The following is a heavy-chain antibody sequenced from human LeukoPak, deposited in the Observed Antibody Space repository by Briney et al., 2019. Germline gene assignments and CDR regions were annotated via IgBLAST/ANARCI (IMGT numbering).Heavy chain of an antibody. CDR1: GGSLRSYY. Sequence: SETLSLTCTVSGGSLRSYYWSWIRQPPGKGLEWIGYFYFSWITNYYPSLKSRFTISVDTSKNQFSLKLSSVTAADTAVYYCAREYGSGSYSEFGNWFDPWGQGTLVTVSS. J-gene: IGHJ5*02. CDR2: FYFSWIT. V-gene: IGHV4-59*01. D-gene: IGHD3-10*01. CDR3: AREYGSGSYSEFGNWFDP.